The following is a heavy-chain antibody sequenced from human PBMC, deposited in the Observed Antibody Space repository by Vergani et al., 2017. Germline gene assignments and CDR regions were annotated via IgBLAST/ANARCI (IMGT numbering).Heavy chain of an antibody. CDR1: GFTFSRYS. D-gene: IGHD5-24*01. CDR2: ISSSSSTI. V-gene: IGHV3-48*02. CDR3: ARTLEDGYSDFDY. Sequence: EVQLVESGGGLVQPGGSLRLSCAASGFTFSRYSMNWVRQAPGKGLEWVSYISSSSSTIYYADSVKGRFTISRDNAKNSLYLQMNSLRDEDTAVYYCARTLEDGYSDFDYWGQGTLVTVSS. J-gene: IGHJ4*02.